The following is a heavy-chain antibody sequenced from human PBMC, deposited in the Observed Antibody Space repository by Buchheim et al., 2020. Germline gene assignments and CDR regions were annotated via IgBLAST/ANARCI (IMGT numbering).Heavy chain of an antibody. CDR1: GFTLSNYW. CDR2: IESDGSST. Sequence: EVQLVESGGGLGQRGGSLRLSCAASGFTLSNYWMHWVRQAPGKGLVWVSRIESDGSSTSSADSVKGRFTISRAKAKNTLYLQMNSLRAEDTAVYYCARDLAYGMDVWGQGTT. CDR3: ARDLAYGMDV. J-gene: IGHJ6*02. V-gene: IGHV3-74*01.